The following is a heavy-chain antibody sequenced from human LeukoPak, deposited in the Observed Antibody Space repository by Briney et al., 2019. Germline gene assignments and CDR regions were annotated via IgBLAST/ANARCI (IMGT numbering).Heavy chain of an antibody. CDR3: AKASHKYYYDSSDIDY. J-gene: IGHJ4*02. CDR1: GFTFSSYG. D-gene: IGHD3-22*01. CDR2: ISGSGVGT. Sequence: AGGTMRLSCAASGFTFSSYGMSWVRQAPGKGLEWVSAISGSGVGTYYADSVKGRFSISRDNSKNTLYLQMSSLRAEDTAVYYCAKASHKYYYDSSDIDYWGQGTLVTVSS. V-gene: IGHV3-23*01.